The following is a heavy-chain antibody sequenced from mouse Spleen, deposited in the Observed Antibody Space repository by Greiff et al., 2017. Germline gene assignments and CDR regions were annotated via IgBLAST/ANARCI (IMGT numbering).Heavy chain of an antibody. Sequence: EVQRVESGGGLVQPGGSLKLSCAASGFTFSSYTMSWVRQTPEKRLEWVAYISNGGGSTYYPDTVKGRFTISRDNAKNTLYLQMSSLKSEDTAMYYCARPDDGGFAYWGQGTLVTVSA. CDR2: ISNGGGST. CDR3: ARPDDGGFAY. CDR1: GFTFSSYT. D-gene: IGHD2-3*01. J-gene: IGHJ3*01. V-gene: IGHV5-12-2*01.